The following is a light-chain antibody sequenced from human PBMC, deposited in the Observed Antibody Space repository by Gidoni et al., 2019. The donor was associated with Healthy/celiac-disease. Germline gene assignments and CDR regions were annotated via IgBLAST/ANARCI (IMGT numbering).Light chain of an antibody. CDR2: SNN. CDR3: AAWDDSLSGHVV. V-gene: IGLV1-44*01. Sequence: QSVLTQPPSASGTPGQRVTISCSGSSSNLGSNTVNWYQQLPGTAPKLLNYSNNQRPSGVPDRFSGSKSGTSASLAISGLQSEDEADYYCAAWDDSLSGHVVFGGGTKLTVL. J-gene: IGLJ2*01. CDR1: SSNLGSNT.